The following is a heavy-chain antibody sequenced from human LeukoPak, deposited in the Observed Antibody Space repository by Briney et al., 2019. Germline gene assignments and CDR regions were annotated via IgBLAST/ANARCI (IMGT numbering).Heavy chain of an antibody. CDR2: IYYSGST. V-gene: IGHV4-39*01. J-gene: IGHJ5*02. Sequence: SETLSLTGTVSGGSISSSSYYWGWIRQPPGKGLEWIGSIYYSGSTYYNPSLKSRVTISVDTSKNQFSLKLSSVTAADTAVYYCARLLTTVTTNWFDPWGQGTLVTVSS. CDR3: ARLLTTVTTNWFDP. D-gene: IGHD4-17*01. CDR1: GGSISSSSYY.